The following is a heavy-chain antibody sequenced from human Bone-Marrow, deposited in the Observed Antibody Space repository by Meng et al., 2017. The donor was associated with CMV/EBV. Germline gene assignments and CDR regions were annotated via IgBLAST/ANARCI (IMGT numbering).Heavy chain of an antibody. CDR3: ARERNDFWSGYSQRYFDY. CDR2: IYYSGST. D-gene: IGHD3-3*01. J-gene: IGHJ4*02. CDR1: GGFISSYY. V-gene: IGHV4-59*01. Sequence: SEPLSLTCTVSGGFISSYYWSWIRQPPGKGLEWIGYIYYSGSTNYNPSLKSRVTISIDTSKNQFSLKLSSVTAADTAVYYCARERNDFWSGYSQRYFDYWGQGTLVTVSS.